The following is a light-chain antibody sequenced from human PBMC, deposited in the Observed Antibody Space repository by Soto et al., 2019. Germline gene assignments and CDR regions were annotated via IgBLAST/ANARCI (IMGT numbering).Light chain of an antibody. CDR2: DAS. CDR1: QSVRTF. CDR3: QQYGSSPWT. Sequence: EIVLTQSPATLSLSPGERATLSCRASQSVRTFLAWYQQKPGQAPRLLIYDASKRATGIPDRFSGSGSGTDFTLTIRRLEPEDFAVYYCQQYGSSPWTFGQGTKVEIK. V-gene: IGKV3-20*01. J-gene: IGKJ1*01.